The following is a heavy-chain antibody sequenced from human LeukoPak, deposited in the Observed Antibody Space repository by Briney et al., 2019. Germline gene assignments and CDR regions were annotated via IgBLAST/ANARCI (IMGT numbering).Heavy chain of an antibody. CDR2: ISGSGGST. CDR3: AKDLIAYSYGYAGRSNFDY. Sequence: GGSLRLSCAASGFTFSNYAMSGVRQAPGKGREWVSGISGSGGSTYYADSVKGHFTISRDNSKNTLYLQMNSLRAEDTAIYYCAKDLIAYSYGYAGRSNFDYWGQGTLVTVSS. CDR1: GFTFSNYA. J-gene: IGHJ4*02. V-gene: IGHV3-23*01. D-gene: IGHD5-18*01.